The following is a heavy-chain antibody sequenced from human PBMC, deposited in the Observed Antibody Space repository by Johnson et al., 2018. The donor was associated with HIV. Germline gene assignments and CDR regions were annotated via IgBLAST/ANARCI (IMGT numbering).Heavy chain of an antibody. CDR1: GLNFSDYG. D-gene: IGHD5-24*01. J-gene: IGHJ3*02. V-gene: IGHV3-20*04. CDR3: ARRSGYAFDI. CDR2: INWNGGST. Sequence: VQLVESGGGVVRPGTSVRVSCVVSGLNFSDYGFHWVRQAPGKGLEWVSGINWNGGSTGYADSVKGRFTISRDNAKNSLYLQMNSLRVEDTAVYYCARRSGYAFDIWGQGTMVTVSS.